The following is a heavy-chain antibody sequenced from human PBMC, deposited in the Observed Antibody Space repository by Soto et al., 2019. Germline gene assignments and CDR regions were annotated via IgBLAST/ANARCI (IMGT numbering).Heavy chain of an antibody. CDR1: GGTFSSYA. CDR3: ARAKDYSNYVSWFDP. D-gene: IGHD4-4*01. Sequence: QVQLVQSGAEVKKPGSSVKVSCKASGGTFSSYAISWVRQASGQGLEWMRRIIPIFGTANYAQKFQGRITINADKLTSTAYIKMSILRSENTALYYSARAKDYSNYVSWFDPWGQGTLVTDTS. CDR2: IIPIFGTA. V-gene: IGHV1-69*06. J-gene: IGHJ5*02.